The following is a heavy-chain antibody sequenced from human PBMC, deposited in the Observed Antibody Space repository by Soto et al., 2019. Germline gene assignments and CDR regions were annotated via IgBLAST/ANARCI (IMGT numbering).Heavy chain of an antibody. Sequence: EVQLLESGGGLVQPGGSLRLSCAASGFTFSSYAMSWVRQAPGKGLEWVSAISGSGGSTYYADSVKGRFTISRDNSKNTLYLQMNSLRAEDTAGYYCAKAWTHYYYYGMDVWGQGTTVTVSS. CDR3: AKAWTHYYYYGMDV. V-gene: IGHV3-23*01. CDR2: ISGSGGST. J-gene: IGHJ6*02. D-gene: IGHD1-1*01. CDR1: GFTFSSYA.